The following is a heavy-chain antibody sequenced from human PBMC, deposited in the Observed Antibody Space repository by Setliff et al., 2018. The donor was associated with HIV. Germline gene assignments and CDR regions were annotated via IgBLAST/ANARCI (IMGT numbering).Heavy chain of an antibody. J-gene: IGHJ4*02. Sequence: SETLSLTCAVYGGSFSDYYWSWIRQPPRKRLEWIGELNDSGSTYYNPSLESRVTMSVDASKSQLFLTLRSVTAADTAVYYCARGRPAVAYRGHGGDYWGQGTMVTVSS. CDR3: ARGRPAVAYRGHGGDY. D-gene: IGHD6-19*01. CDR2: LNDSGST. V-gene: IGHV4-34*01. CDR1: GGSFSDYY.